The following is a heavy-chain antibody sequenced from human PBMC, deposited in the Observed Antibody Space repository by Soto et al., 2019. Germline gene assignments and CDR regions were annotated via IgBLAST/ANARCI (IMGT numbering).Heavy chain of an antibody. CDR3: ARATGYCSSTSCYYLDI. CDR2: IYYSGST. D-gene: IGHD2-2*03. J-gene: IGHJ3*02. CDR1: GGSISSGGYY. Sequence: SETLSLTCTVSGGSISSGGYYWSWIRQHPGKGLEWIGYIYYSGSTYYNPSLKSRVTISVAPSKNQFSLKLSSVTAADTAVYYCARATGYCSSTSCYYLDIWGKGTMVTVSS. V-gene: IGHV4-31*03.